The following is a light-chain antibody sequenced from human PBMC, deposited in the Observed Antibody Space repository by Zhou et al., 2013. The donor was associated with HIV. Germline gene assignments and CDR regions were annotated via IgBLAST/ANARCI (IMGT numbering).Light chain of an antibody. CDR3: QQYATVPLT. J-gene: IGKJ4*01. V-gene: IGKV3-15*01. Sequence: EIVLTQSPGTLSLSPGERATLSCRASQSVRDNLGWYQQKPGQAPRLLIYGATTRATGVPARFTGSGSGTEFTLTIDGLQSEDFAVYYCQQYATVPLTFGGGTKVELK. CDR2: GAT. CDR1: QSVRDN.